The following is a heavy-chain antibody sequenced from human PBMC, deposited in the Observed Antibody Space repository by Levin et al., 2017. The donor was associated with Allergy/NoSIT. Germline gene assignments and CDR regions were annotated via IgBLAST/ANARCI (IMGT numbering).Heavy chain of an antibody. CDR1: GGSISSSSYY. Sequence: SETLSLTCTVSGGSISSSSYYWGWIRQPPGKGLEWIGSIYYSGSTYYNPSLKSRVTISVDTSKNQFSLKLSSVTAADTAVYYCARLPISPFYDILTGYYTYYDYMDVWGKGTTVTVSS. CDR2: IYYSGST. J-gene: IGHJ6*03. CDR3: ARLPISPFYDILTGYYTYYDYMDV. D-gene: IGHD3-9*01. V-gene: IGHV4-39*01.